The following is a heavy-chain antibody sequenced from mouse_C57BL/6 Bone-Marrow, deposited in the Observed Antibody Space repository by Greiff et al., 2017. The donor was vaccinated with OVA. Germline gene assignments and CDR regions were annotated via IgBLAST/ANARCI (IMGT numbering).Heavy chain of an antibody. CDR3: ARSTLPGFAY. V-gene: IGHV1-64*01. D-gene: IGHD2-1*01. CDR2: IHPNSGST. J-gene: IGHJ3*01. CDR1: GYTFTSYW. Sequence: QVHVKQPGAELVKPGASVKLSCKASGYTFTSYWMHWVKQRPGQGLEWIGMIHPNSGSTNYNEKFKSKATLTVDKSSSTAYMQLSSLTSEDSAVYYCARSTLPGFAYWGQGTLVTVSA.